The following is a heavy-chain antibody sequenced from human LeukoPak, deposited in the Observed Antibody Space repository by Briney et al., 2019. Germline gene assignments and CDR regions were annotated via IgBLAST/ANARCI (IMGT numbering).Heavy chain of an antibody. CDR3: ARDPGYYGSGSYLN. CDR1: GFTFSGYW. V-gene: IGHV3-7*01. CDR2: IKQAGSEK. D-gene: IGHD3-10*01. J-gene: IGHJ4*02. Sequence: GGSLRLSCVASGFTFSGYWMTWVREAPGKGLEWVANIKQAGSEKYYVDSVKGRFTISRDNAKNSLYLQMNSLRAEDTAVYYCARDPGYYGSGSYLNWGQGTLVTVSS.